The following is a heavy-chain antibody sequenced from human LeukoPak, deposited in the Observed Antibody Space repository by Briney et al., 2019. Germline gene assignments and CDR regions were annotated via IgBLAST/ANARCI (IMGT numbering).Heavy chain of an antibody. CDR2: IYSGGST. CDR1: GFTVSSNY. J-gene: IGHJ5*02. Sequence: GGSLRLSCAASGFTVSSNYMSWVRQAPGKGLEWVSVIYSGGSTYYADSVKGRFTISRDNSKNTLYLQLNSLRADDTAVYYCARDVAVAGYNWFDPWGQGTLVTVSS. D-gene: IGHD6-19*01. V-gene: IGHV3-53*01. CDR3: ARDVAVAGYNWFDP.